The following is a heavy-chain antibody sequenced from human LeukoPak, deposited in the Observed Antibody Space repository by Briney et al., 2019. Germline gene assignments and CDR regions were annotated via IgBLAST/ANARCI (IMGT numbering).Heavy chain of an antibody. V-gene: IGHV3-15*01. CDR1: GFTFSNAW. D-gene: IGHD3-3*01. Sequence: GGSLRLSCAASGFTFSNAWMSWVRQAPGKGLEWVGRIKSKTDGGTTDYAAPVKGRFTISRDDSKNTLYLQMNSLKTEDTAVYYCTTAYDFWSDFDYWGQGTLVTVSS. CDR2: IKSKTDGGTT. J-gene: IGHJ4*02. CDR3: TTAYDFWSDFDY.